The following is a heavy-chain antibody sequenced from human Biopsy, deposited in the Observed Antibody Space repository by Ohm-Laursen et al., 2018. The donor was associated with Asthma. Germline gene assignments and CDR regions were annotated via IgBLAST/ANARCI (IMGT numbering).Heavy chain of an antibody. Sequence: ASVKVSCKASGYNFISFAIHWVRQTPGQRLEWMGWVNTGNGDTKYSQKFQGRVTITRDTSASTAYMELRSRRSEDTATYYCARTYYDFLTGQVKDVFGVWGQGKMVTVSS. CDR1: GYNFISFA. D-gene: IGHD3-9*01. J-gene: IGHJ3*01. V-gene: IGHV1-3*04. CDR2: VNTGNGDT. CDR3: ARTYYDFLTGQVKDVFGV.